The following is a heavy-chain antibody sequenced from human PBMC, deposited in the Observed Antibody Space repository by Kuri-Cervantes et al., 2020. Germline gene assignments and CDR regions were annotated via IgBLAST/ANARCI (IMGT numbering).Heavy chain of an antibody. Sequence: GSLRLSCAVYGGSFSGYYWSWIRQPPGKGLEWIGEINHSGSTNYNPSLKGRVTISVDTSKSQFSLKLSSVTAADTAVYYCARASRGYSYGYHYWGQGTLVTVSS. J-gene: IGHJ4*02. CDR2: INHSGST. D-gene: IGHD5-18*01. V-gene: IGHV4-34*01. CDR1: GGSFSGYY. CDR3: ARASRGYSYGYHY.